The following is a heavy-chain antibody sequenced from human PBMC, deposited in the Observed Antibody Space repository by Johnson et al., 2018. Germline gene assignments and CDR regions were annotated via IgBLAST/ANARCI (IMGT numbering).Heavy chain of an antibody. D-gene: IGHD3-16*01. J-gene: IGHJ6*03. CDR3: ASFNYGGYYYYYMGV. Sequence: VQLVESGGGLIQPGGSLRLSCAASGFTVSSNYMSWVRQAPGKGLEWVSVIYSGGTTYYADSVKGRFIISRDISKNTQYLQRNGLRAEDTAGYYCASFNYGGYYYYYMGVWGKGATVTVSS. V-gene: IGHV3-53*01. CDR1: GFTVSSNY. CDR2: IYSGGTT.